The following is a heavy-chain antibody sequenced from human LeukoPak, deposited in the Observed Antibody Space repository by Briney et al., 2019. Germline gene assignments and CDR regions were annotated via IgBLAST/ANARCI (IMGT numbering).Heavy chain of an antibody. J-gene: IGHJ4*02. Sequence: KPGGSLRLSCAASGFTFSSCSMNWVRQAPGKGLEWVSSISSSSSYIYYADSVKGRFTISRDNAKNSLYLQMNSLRAEDTAVYYCSSRLAHVPDNWGSLAPLIDYWGQGTLVTVSS. V-gene: IGHV3-21*01. CDR1: GFTFSSCS. D-gene: IGHD7-27*01. CDR2: ISSSSSYI. CDR3: SSRLAHVPDNWGSLAPLIDY.